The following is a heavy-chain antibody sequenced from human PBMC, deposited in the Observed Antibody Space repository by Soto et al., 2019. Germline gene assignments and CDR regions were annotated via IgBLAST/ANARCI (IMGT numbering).Heavy chain of an antibody. CDR1: GYTFTSYD. D-gene: IGHD4-17*01. V-gene: IGHV1-8*01. J-gene: IGHJ4*02. Sequence: ASVKVSCKASGYTFTSYDVNWVRQATGQGLEWMGWMNPSSGNTGYAQKLQGRVTMTTDTSTSTAYMELRSLRSDDTAVYYCARDNFGDYAVWGQGTLVTVSS. CDR2: MNPSSGNT. CDR3: ARDNFGDYAV.